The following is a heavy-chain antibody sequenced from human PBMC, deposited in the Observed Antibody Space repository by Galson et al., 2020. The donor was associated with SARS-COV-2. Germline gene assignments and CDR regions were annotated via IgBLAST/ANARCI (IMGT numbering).Heavy chain of an antibody. CDR3: ARGNSPCVTIFGGIIGTCGMDV. CDR1: GGSISSGPYY. Sequence: SETLSLTCTVSGGSISSGPYYWSWIRQPAGKGLEWIGRIYKSGNTDYNPSLKSQVTISVATSKNQFSLKLSSVTAADTAVYYCARGNSPCVTIFGGIIGTCGMDVWGQGTTVTVSS. J-gene: IGHJ6*02. CDR2: IYKSGNT. D-gene: IGHD3-3*01. V-gene: IGHV4-61*02.